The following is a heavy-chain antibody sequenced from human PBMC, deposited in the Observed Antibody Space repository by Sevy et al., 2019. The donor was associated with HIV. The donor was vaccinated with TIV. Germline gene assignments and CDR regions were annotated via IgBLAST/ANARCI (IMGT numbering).Heavy chain of an antibody. CDR3: TRGGGNTLLSPWDY. Sequence: GGSLRLSCKGSGFMYGDYAINWVRQAPGKGLEWLGFIRRNAYGGTTQYAASVKGRFTISRDDSKSIAYLQMNSLKTEDKAVYYCTRGGGNTLLSPWDYWGQGTLVTVSS. D-gene: IGHD3-9*01. CDR1: GFMYGDYA. V-gene: IGHV3-49*04. CDR2: IRRNAYGGTT. J-gene: IGHJ4*02.